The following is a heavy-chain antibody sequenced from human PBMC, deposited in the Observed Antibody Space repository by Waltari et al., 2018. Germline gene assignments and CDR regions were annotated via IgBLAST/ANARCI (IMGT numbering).Heavy chain of an antibody. CDR1: GFSLSTSGVG. D-gene: IGHD3-10*01. Sequence: QITLKESGPTLVKPTQTLTLTCTFSGFSLSTSGVGVGWIRQPPGKALEWLALIYWNDDKRYSPSLKSRLTITKDTSKNQVVLTMTNMDPVDTATYYCAHRLYYYGSGSYRKGAGYDAFDIWGQGTMVTVSS. CDR3: AHRLYYYGSGSYRKGAGYDAFDI. CDR2: IYWNDDK. V-gene: IGHV2-5*01. J-gene: IGHJ3*02.